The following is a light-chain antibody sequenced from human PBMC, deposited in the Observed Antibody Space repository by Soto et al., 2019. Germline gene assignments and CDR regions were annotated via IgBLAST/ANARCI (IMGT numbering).Light chain of an antibody. Sequence: EIVLTHSPATLSFSPSERATLSCRASQSVSSYLAWYQQKPGQAPRLLIYDASNRATGIPARFSGSGSGTDFTLTISSLEPEDFAVYYCQQRSNWPITFGQGTRLENK. J-gene: IGKJ5*01. V-gene: IGKV3-11*01. CDR2: DAS. CDR3: QQRSNWPIT. CDR1: QSVSSY.